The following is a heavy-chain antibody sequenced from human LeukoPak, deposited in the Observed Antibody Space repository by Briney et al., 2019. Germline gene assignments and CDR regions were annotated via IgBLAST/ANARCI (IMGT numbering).Heavy chain of an antibody. CDR2: IYYSGST. CDR1: GGSISSSSYY. D-gene: IGHD2-21*02. J-gene: IGHJ4*02. CDR3: ARQVVTAMAYYFDY. V-gene: IGHV4-39*01. Sequence: SETLSLTCTVSGGSISSSSYYWGWIRQPPGKGLEWIGSIYYSGSTNYNPSLKSRVTISVDTSKNQFSLKLSSVTAADTAVYYCARQVVTAMAYYFDYWGQGTLVTVSS.